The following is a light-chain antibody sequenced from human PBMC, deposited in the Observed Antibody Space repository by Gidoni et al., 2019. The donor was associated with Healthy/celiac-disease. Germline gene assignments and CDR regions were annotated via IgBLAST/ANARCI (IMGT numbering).Light chain of an antibody. CDR2: DVS. V-gene: IGLV2-14*03. CDR1: SSDVGGYNY. Sequence: QSALTQPVSVSGSPGQPITISCTGTSSDVGGYNYVSWYQQHPGKAPKLMIYDVSNRPSGVSNRFSGSKSGNTASLTISGLQAEDEADYYCSSYTSSSTLVFGGGTKLTVL. CDR3: SSYTSSSTLV. J-gene: IGLJ2*01.